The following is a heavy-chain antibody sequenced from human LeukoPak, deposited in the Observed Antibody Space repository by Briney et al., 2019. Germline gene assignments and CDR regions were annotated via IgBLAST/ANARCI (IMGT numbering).Heavy chain of an antibody. CDR2: INPNTGGT. CDR1: GYTFTAYY. D-gene: IGHD2-8*02. Sequence: ASVKVSCKASGYTFTAYYMCWVRQAPGQGLEWMGWINPNTGGTNSAQKSQGRVTMTRDTSISTAYMELKRLSSDDTAVYFCAREGFCTGSKCPAEYWGQGTLVTVSS. V-gene: IGHV1-2*02. CDR3: AREGFCTGSKCPAEY. J-gene: IGHJ4*02.